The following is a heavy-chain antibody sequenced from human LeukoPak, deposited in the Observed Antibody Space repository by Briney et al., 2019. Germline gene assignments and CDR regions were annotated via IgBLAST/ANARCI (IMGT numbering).Heavy chain of an antibody. CDR2: ISTSSSYI. CDR1: GFTFSNYN. CDR3: ARVNPALYGDFAFDY. D-gene: IGHD4-17*01. V-gene: IGHV3-21*01. Sequence: GGSLRLSCAASGFTFSNYNMNWVRQAPGKGLEWVSSISTSSSYIYHADSLKGRFTISRDNAKNSLYLQMNSLRAEDTAVYYCARVNPALYGDFAFDYWGQGTLVTVSS. J-gene: IGHJ4*02.